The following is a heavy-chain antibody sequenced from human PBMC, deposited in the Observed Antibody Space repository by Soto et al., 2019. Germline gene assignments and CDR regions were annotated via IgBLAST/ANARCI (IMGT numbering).Heavy chain of an antibody. CDR2: ISYDGSNK. CDR3: ARVYGDSINYFDY. J-gene: IGHJ4*02. Sequence: GGSLRLSCAASGFTFSSYAMHWVRQAPGKGLEWVAVISYDGSNKYYADSVKGRFTISRDNSKNTLYLQMNSLRAEDTAVYYCARVYGDSINYFDYWGQGTLVTVSS. V-gene: IGHV3-30-3*01. D-gene: IGHD4-17*01. CDR1: GFTFSSYA.